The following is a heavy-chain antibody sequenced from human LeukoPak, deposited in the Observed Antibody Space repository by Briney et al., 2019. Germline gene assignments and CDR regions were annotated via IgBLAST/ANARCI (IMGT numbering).Heavy chain of an antibody. Sequence: PSQTLSLTCTVSGGSMSSGGYYWSWIRQHPGKGLEWIGYIYYSGSTYYNPSLKSRVTISVDTSKNQFSLKLSSVTAADTAVYYCARGGDSSGNYYVGYFDYWGQGTLVTVSS. V-gene: IGHV4-31*03. J-gene: IGHJ4*02. CDR3: ARGGDSSGNYYVGYFDY. D-gene: IGHD3-22*01. CDR1: GGSMSSGGYY. CDR2: IYYSGST.